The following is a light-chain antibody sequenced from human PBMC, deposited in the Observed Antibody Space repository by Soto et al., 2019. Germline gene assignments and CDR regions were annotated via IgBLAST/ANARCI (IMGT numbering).Light chain of an antibody. CDR1: QSLLHSNGYNY. J-gene: IGKJ1*01. CDR2: LGS. V-gene: IGKV2-28*01. Sequence: DIVMTQSPLSLPVTPGDPASISCRSSQSLLHSNGYNYLDWYLQKPGQSPQLLIYLGSNRASGVPDRFSGSGSGTDFTLKISRVEAEDVGVSYCMQALQTPRTFGQGTKVEIK. CDR3: MQALQTPRT.